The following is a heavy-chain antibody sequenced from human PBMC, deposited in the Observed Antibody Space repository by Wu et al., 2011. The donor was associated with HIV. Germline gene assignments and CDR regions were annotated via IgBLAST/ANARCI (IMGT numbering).Heavy chain of an antibody. CDR3: ARESKYQLLNHGDY. CDR2: TNLNTGGT. D-gene: IGHD2-2*01. CDR1: GYTFTDYF. V-gene: IGHV1-2*02. J-gene: IGHJ4*02. Sequence: QVQLVQSGAEVKKPGASVKVSCKASGYTFTDYFIHWVRQAPGQGLEWMGWTNLNTGGTNYAPKFQGRVTMTTDTSTSTAYMELRSLRSDDTAVYYCARESKYQLLNHGDYWGQGTLVTVSS.